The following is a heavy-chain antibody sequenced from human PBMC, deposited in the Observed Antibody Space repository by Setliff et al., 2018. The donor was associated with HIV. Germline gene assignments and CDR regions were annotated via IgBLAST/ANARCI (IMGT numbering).Heavy chain of an antibody. J-gene: IGHJ4*02. Sequence: ASVKVSCKASGATFSNSALTWVRQAPGQGLEWMGGSIPLFKTVNYAQKFQGRLTISTDELMTTAYMELSSLKSEDTAVYYCASGSGYCRNGDCCIGVHKNPDKYFYDYWGQGTLVTV. V-gene: IGHV1-69*05. D-gene: IGHD2-8*01. CDR1: GATFSNSA. CDR2: SIPLFKTV. CDR3: ASGSGYCRNGDCCIGVHKNPDKYFYDY.